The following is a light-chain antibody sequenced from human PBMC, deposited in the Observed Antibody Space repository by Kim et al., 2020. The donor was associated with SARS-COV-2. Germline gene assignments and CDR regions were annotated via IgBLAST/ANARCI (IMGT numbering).Light chain of an antibody. V-gene: IGKV1-5*03. J-gene: IGKJ2*01. CDR2: KAS. CDR1: QSGGVW. CDR3: QQYITYPYT. Sequence: FASGGDRRSVPCRASQSGGVWVAWCQQRPGKAPQLLVYKASTLASGDPSRVRGSGSGTEFTLAISGLQPDDFATYYCQQYITYPYTFGQGTKLE.